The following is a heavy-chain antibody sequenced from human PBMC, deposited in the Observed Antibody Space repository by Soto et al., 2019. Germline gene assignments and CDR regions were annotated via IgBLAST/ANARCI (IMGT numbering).Heavy chain of an antibody. D-gene: IGHD3-22*01. CDR3: ASSYYYDSSGPLGDWFDP. V-gene: IGHV1-69*13. CDR2: IIPILGTA. CDR1: GGTFSSYA. Sequence: SVKVSCKASGGTFSSYAISWVRQAPGQGLEWMGGIIPILGTANYAQKFQGRVTITADESTSTAYMELSSLRSEDTVVYYCASSYYYDSSGPLGDWFDPWGQGTLLTV. J-gene: IGHJ5*02.